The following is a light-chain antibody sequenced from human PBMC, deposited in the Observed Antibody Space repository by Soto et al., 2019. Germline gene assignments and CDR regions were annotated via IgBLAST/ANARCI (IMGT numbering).Light chain of an antibody. CDR3: QQYNSQEYT. J-gene: IGKJ2*01. V-gene: IGKV1-5*01. CDR1: QSISSW. Sequence: DIQMTHSPSTLSASVGDRVTITCRASQSISSWLAWYQQKPGQAPKLLIYDASSLESGVPSRFSRSGSGTEFTLTISSLQPDDFATYYCQQYNSQEYTFGQGTKLEIK. CDR2: DAS.